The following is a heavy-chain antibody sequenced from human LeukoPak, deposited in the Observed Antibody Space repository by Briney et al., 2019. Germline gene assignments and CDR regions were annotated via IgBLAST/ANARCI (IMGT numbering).Heavy chain of an antibody. CDR1: GGSFSGYY. Sequence: PSETLSLTCAVYGGSFSGYYWSWIRQPPGKGLEWIGYIYYSGSTNYNPSLKSRVTISVDTSKNQFSLKLSSVTAADTAVYYCARRRTSIAVAGTGIYYYYGMDVWGQGTTVTVSS. CDR2: IYYSGST. J-gene: IGHJ6*02. D-gene: IGHD6-19*01. CDR3: ARRRTSIAVAGTGIYYYYGMDV. V-gene: IGHV4-59*01.